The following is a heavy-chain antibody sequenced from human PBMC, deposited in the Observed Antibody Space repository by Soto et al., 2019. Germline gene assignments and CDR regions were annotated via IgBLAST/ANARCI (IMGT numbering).Heavy chain of an antibody. Sequence: ASVKGSCKASGYTFTSYGISWVRQAPGQGLEWMGWISAYNGNTNYAQKLQGRVTMTTDTSTSTAYTELRSLRSDYTAVYYCARDREVVTSDAFDIWGQGTMVTVSS. CDR1: GYTFTSYG. D-gene: IGHD2-21*02. CDR2: ISAYNGNT. J-gene: IGHJ3*02. CDR3: ARDREVVTSDAFDI. V-gene: IGHV1-18*01.